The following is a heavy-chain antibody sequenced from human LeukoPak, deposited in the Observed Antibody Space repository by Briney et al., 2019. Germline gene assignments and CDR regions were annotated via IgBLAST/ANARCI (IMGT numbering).Heavy chain of an antibody. CDR3: ARAYYYDSSGYSEPFDY. J-gene: IGHJ4*02. V-gene: IGHV1-18*01. CDR2: ISAYNGNT. D-gene: IGHD3-22*01. CDR1: GYTFTSYV. Sequence: ASVKVSCKASGYTFTSYVISWVRQAPGQGLEWMGWISAYNGNTNYAQKLQGRVTMTTDTSTSTAYMELRSLRSDDTAVYYCARAYYYDSSGYSEPFDYWGQGTLVTVSS.